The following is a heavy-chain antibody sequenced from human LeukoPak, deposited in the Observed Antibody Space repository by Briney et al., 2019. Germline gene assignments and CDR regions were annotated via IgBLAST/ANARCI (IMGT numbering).Heavy chain of an antibody. J-gene: IGHJ4*02. Sequence: ASVKVSCKASGYTFTSYGISWVRQATGQGLEWMGWMNPNSGNTGYAQKFQGRVTMTRNTSISTAYMELSSLRSEDTAVYYCARGQVGATFPDYWGQGTLVTVSS. V-gene: IGHV1-8*02. CDR3: ARGQVGATFPDY. CDR2: MNPNSGNT. D-gene: IGHD1-26*01. CDR1: GYTFTSYG.